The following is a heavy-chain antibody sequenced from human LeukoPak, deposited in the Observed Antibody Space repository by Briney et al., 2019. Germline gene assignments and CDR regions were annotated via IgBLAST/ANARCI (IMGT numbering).Heavy chain of an antibody. D-gene: IGHD1-26*01. J-gene: IGHJ4*02. CDR1: GYTFTSYY. Sequence: ASVKVSCKASGYTFTSYYMHWVRQAPGQGLEWMGIINPSGGSTSYAQKFQGRVTMTRDMSTSTVYMELSSLRSEDTAVYYCARNELNSGSYLNYFDYWGQGTLVTVSS. CDR3: ARNELNSGSYLNYFDY. V-gene: IGHV1-46*01. CDR2: INPSGGST.